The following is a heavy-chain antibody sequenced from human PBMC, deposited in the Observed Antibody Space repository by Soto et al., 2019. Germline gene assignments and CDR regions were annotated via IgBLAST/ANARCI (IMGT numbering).Heavy chain of an antibody. D-gene: IGHD3-22*01. CDR1: GFTFSSYG. V-gene: IGHV3-30*18. CDR3: AKDRNSSGYYYGNYFDY. J-gene: IGHJ4*02. CDR2: ISYDGSNK. Sequence: GGSLRLSCAASGFTFSSYGMHWVRQAPGKGLEWVAVISYDGSNKYYADSVKGRFTISRDNSKNTLYLQMNSLRAEDTAVYYCAKDRNSSGYYYGNYFDYWGQGTLVTVS.